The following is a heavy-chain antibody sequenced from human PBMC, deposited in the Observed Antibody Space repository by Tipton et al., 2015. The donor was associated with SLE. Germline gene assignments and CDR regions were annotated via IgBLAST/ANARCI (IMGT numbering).Heavy chain of an antibody. D-gene: IGHD3-3*01. CDR3: AKASRGQYESWSGHFDE. CDR1: GFSFSNYA. V-gene: IGHV3-23*03. CDR2: IYSGGNT. J-gene: IGHJ4*02. Sequence: SLRISCAASGFSFSNYAMSWVRQAPGKGLEWVSIIYSGGNTYYVESVEGRFTISRDNSDNTLDVRMNNLRVEDTAIYYCAKASRGQYESWSGHFDEWGRGTLVTVSS.